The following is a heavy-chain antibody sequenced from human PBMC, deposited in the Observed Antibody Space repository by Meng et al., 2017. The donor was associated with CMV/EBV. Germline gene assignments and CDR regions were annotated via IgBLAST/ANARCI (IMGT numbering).Heavy chain of an antibody. CDR3: ARAYCSGGSCRFDP. V-gene: IGHV4-39*07. Sequence: SGGSISSSSYYWGWIRQPPGKGLEWIGSIYYSGSTYYNPSLKSRVTISVDTSKNQFSLKLSSVTAADTAVYYCARAYCSGGSCRFDPWGQGTLVTVSS. D-gene: IGHD2-15*01. CDR2: IYYSGST. CDR1: GGSISSSSYY. J-gene: IGHJ5*02.